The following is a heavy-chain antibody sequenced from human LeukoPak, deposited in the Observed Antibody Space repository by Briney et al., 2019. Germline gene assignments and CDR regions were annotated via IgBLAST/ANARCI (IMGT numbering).Heavy chain of an antibody. D-gene: IGHD3-3*01. Sequence: ASVRVSCKASGYTFTSYYMHWVRQAPGQGLEWMGIINPSGGSTSYAQKFQGRVTMTRDMSTSTVYMELSSLRSEDTAVYYCAREQEWLSLDYWGQGTLVTVSS. J-gene: IGHJ4*02. CDR1: GYTFTSYY. CDR2: INPSGGST. V-gene: IGHV1-46*01. CDR3: AREQEWLSLDY.